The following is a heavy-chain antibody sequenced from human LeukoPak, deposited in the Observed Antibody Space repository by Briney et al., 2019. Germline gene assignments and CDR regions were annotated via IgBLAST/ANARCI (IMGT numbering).Heavy chain of an antibody. CDR1: GFTVSSYF. CDR3: ARADVPVI. Sequence: GGSLRLSCAASGFTVSSYFVSWVRQAPGKGLEWVSLTYSGGTTDYADSVKDRFTVSRDNSKNTLYLQMNSLRAEDTAMYYCARADVPVIWGQGTLVTVSS. V-gene: IGHV3-53*01. D-gene: IGHD2/OR15-2a*01. J-gene: IGHJ4*02. CDR2: TYSGGTT.